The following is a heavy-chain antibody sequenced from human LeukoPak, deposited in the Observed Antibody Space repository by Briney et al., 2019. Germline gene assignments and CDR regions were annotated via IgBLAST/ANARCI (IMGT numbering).Heavy chain of an antibody. V-gene: IGHV3-23*01. D-gene: IGHD3-22*01. J-gene: IGHJ4*02. CDR1: GFPFSSYG. Sequence: GGSLRLSCAGSGFPFSSYGMAWVRQAPGKGLEGVSSVSGSGTSTYYADSVRGRFTISRDNDKNTLDLQMNSLRAEDTALYYCARDRSLYYYDGSGYYGYWGQGILVTVSS. CDR3: ARDRSLYYYDGSGYYGY. CDR2: VSGSGTST.